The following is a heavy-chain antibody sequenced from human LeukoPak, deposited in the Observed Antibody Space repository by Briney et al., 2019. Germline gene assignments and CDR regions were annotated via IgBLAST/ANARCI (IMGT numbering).Heavy chain of an antibody. CDR2: ISGRGGST. CDR3: AKDATVTTYYFDF. CDR1: GFTFTNYD. J-gene: IGHJ4*02. Sequence: GGSLRLSCAASGFTFTNYDTNWVRQAPGKGLEWVSTISGRGGSTYYADSVKGRFTISRDNSKNTLYLQMNSLRADDTAVYYCAKDATVTTYYFDFWGQGTLVTVSS. D-gene: IGHD4-17*01. V-gene: IGHV3-23*01.